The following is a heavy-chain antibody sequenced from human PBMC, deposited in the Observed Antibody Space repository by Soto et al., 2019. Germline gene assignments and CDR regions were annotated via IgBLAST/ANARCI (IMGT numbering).Heavy chain of an antibody. J-gene: IGHJ4*02. Sequence: ASVKVSCKASGYTFTSYGISWVRQAPGQGLEWMGWISAYNGNTNYAQKLQGRVTMTTDTSTSTAYMELRSLRSDDTAVYYCALPLWMDCSGGSCYYFDYWGQGTLVTVSS. D-gene: IGHD2-15*01. CDR2: ISAYNGNT. CDR3: ALPLWMDCSGGSCYYFDY. CDR1: GYTFTSYG. V-gene: IGHV1-18*01.